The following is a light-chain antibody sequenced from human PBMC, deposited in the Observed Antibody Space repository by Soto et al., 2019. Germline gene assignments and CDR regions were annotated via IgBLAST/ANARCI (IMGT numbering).Light chain of an antibody. Sequence: EIVMTQSPASLSVSPGDGATLSCWASQSVAHNVAWYQQKPGQGPRLLIHGASTRAAGVPARFSGSGSGTDFTLTISSLQSEDFAVYYCQQYHNWPPQYTFGQGTKLQIK. CDR3: QQYHNWPPQYT. CDR1: QSVAHN. J-gene: IGKJ2*01. CDR2: GAS. V-gene: IGKV3-15*01.